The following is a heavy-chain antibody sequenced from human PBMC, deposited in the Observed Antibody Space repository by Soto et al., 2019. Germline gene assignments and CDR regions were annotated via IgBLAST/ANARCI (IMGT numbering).Heavy chain of an antibody. Sequence: SETLSLTCTVSGGSISSYYWSWIRQPPGKGLEWIGYIYYSGSTNYNPSLKSRVTISVDTSKNQFSLKLSSVTAADTAVYYCAARSTGRGYFDYWGQGTLVTVSS. CDR1: GGSISSYY. V-gene: IGHV4-59*01. CDR2: IYYSGST. D-gene: IGHD3-10*01. CDR3: AARSTGRGYFDY. J-gene: IGHJ4*02.